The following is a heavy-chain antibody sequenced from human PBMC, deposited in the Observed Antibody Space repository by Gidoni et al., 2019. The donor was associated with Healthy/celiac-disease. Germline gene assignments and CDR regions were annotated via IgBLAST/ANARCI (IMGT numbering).Heavy chain of an antibody. CDR1: GGSISSYY. CDR3: ARKRMRYSSSWYDY. Sequence: QVQLQESGPGLVKPSETLSLTCTVSGGSISSYYCSWIRQPPGKGLEWIGYIYYSGSTNYNPSLKSRVTISVDTSKNQFSLKLSSVTAADTAVYYCARKRMRYSSSWYDYWGQGTLVTVSS. D-gene: IGHD6-13*01. CDR2: IYYSGST. V-gene: IGHV4-59*01. J-gene: IGHJ4*02.